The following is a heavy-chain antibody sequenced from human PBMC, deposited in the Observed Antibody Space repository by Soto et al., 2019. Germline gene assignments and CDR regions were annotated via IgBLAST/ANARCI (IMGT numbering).Heavy chain of an antibody. CDR3: VRGWGYLES. J-gene: IGHJ4*02. D-gene: IGHD7-27*01. CDR2: LNSNGDRK. Sequence: EVQLVESGEGLVQPGGSLRLSCAASGFTFGSEAMHWVRQAPGKGLEYVSALNSNGDRKYYADFVKGRFIISRDNSKNTLYLQLGSLRPEDTAVYFCVRGWGYLESWGQGILVTVSS. CDR1: GFTFGSEA. V-gene: IGHV3-64*02.